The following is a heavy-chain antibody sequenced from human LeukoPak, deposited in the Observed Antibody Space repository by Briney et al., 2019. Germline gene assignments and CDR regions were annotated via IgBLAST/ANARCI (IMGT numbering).Heavy chain of an antibody. D-gene: IGHD5-12*01. Sequence: ASVKVSCKAFGYTFSGGYYIHWVRQAPGQGLEWVGWIHPNTGATHHAQKFQGRLTMTRDTSISTVYMELTRLRSDDTAVYYCARDMGRYSGYDYDYWGQGTLVTASS. J-gene: IGHJ4*02. CDR3: ARDMGRYSGYDYDY. V-gene: IGHV1-2*02. CDR2: IHPNTGAT. CDR1: GYTFSGGYY.